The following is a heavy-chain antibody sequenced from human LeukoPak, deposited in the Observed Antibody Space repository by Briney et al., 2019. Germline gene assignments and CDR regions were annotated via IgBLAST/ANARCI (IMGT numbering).Heavy chain of an antibody. CDR3: ARGAAVNIGGYYFDY. D-gene: IGHD1-26*01. J-gene: IGHJ4*02. CDR1: GFTFSSYS. V-gene: IGHV3-21*01. CDR2: ISSSSSYI. Sequence: PGGSLRLSCAASGFTFSSYSMNWVRQAPGKGLEWVSSISSSSSYIYYADSVKGRFTISRDNAQNSLYLQINSLRAEDTAVYYCARGAAVNIGGYYFDYWGQGTLVTVSS.